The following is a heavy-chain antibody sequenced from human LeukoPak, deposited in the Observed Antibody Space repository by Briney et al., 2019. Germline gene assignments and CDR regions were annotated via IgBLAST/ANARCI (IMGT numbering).Heavy chain of an antibody. Sequence: GGPLRLSCAASGFTVSSNYMSWVRQAPGKGLEWVSVIYSGGSTYYADSVKGRFTISRDNSKNTLYLQMNSLRAEDTAVYYCARDTYGSGSYPDYWGQGTLVTVSS. CDR1: GFTVSSNY. CDR2: IYSGGST. D-gene: IGHD3-10*01. CDR3: ARDTYGSGSYPDY. V-gene: IGHV3-66*01. J-gene: IGHJ4*02.